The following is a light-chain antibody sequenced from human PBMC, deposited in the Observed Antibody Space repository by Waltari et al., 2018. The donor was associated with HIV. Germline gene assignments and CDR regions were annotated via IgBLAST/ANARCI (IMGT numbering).Light chain of an antibody. CDR2: DVS. J-gene: IGLJ2*01. V-gene: IGLV2-11*01. Sequence: QSALTQPRSVSGSPGQSVTISCTGTSSDVGAYKYVSWYKQHPGKAPTFMIYDVSKRPSGVPDRFSGSKSGNTASLTISGLQADDEAIYYCCSYAGTYEVVFGGGTKLTVL. CDR1: SSDVGAYKY. CDR3: CSYAGTYEVV.